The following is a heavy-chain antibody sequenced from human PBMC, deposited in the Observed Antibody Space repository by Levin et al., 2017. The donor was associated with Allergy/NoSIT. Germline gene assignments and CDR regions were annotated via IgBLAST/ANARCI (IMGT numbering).Heavy chain of an antibody. V-gene: IGHV4-39*01. CDR1: GGSISGNTYY. CDR2: IDYSGRT. Sequence: GSLRLSCSVSGGSISGNTYYWGWIRQPPGKGLEWIASIDYSGRTDYNPSLRSRVTISVDTSKNQFSLKLSSVAAADTAVYFCARRGDYWGQGILVTVSS. J-gene: IGHJ4*02. CDR3: ARRGDY.